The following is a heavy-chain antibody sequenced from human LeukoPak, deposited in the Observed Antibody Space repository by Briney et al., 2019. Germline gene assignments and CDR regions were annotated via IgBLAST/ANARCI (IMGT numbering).Heavy chain of an antibody. CDR2: ISGSGGST. V-gene: IGHV3-23*01. J-gene: IGHJ4*02. Sequence: GGSLRLSCAASGFTFSSYAMSWVRQAPGKGLEWVSAISGSGGSTYYADSVKGRFTISRDNSKNTLYLQMNSLRAEDTAVYYCAKSEALRFLEWLFGYWGQGTLVTVSS. CDR1: GFTFSSYA. D-gene: IGHD3-3*01. CDR3: AKSEALRFLEWLFGY.